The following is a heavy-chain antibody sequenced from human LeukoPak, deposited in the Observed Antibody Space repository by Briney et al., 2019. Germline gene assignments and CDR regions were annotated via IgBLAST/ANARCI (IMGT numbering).Heavy chain of an antibody. V-gene: IGHV4-38-2*01. CDR1: GYSISSGYY. Sequence: PSETLSLTCAVSGYSISSGYYWGWIRQPPGGGLEWIGNIYHTGRSYYSSSLRSRVTISVDTSKNQFYLTLSSVTAADTAVYYCAKSHNYYYDTNGYYTAFDIWGQGTMVTVSS. CDR3: AKSHNYYYDTNGYYTAFDI. CDR2: IYHTGRS. J-gene: IGHJ3*02. D-gene: IGHD3-22*01.